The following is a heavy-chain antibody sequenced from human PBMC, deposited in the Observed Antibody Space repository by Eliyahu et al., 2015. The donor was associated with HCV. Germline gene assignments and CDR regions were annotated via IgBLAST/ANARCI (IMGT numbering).Heavy chain of an antibody. CDR2: INPSGGST. V-gene: IGHV1-46*01. D-gene: IGHD6-13*01. Sequence: QVQLVQSGAEVKKPGASVKVSCKASGYTFTSYYMHWVRQAPGQGLEWMGIINPSGGSTSYAQKFQGRVTMTRDTSTSTVYMELSSLRSEDTAVYYCARGGHLAAAGKSLDYWGQGTLVTVSS. J-gene: IGHJ4*02. CDR1: GYTFTSYY. CDR3: ARGGHLAAAGKSLDY.